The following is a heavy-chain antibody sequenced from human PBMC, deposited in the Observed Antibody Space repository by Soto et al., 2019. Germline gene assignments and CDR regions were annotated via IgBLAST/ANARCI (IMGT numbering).Heavy chain of an antibody. CDR2: FDPEDGET. J-gene: IGHJ6*02. CDR3: ATADYSNYGGYYYYGMDV. D-gene: IGHD4-4*01. CDR1: GYTLTELS. Sequence: QVQLVQSGAEVKKPGASVKVSCKVSGYTLTELSMHWVRQAPGKGLEWMGGFDPEDGETMYAQKFQGRVTMTEDTSTDTAYMELSSLRSEDTAVYYCATADYSNYGGYYYYGMDVWGQGTTVTVSS. V-gene: IGHV1-24*01.